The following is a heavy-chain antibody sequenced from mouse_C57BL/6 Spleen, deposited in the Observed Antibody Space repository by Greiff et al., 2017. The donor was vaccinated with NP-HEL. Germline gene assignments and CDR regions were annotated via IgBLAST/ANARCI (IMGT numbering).Heavy chain of an antibody. V-gene: IGHV5-9*01. CDR2: ISGGGGNT. J-gene: IGHJ4*01. D-gene: IGHD4-1*01. CDR3: ARPGETGGAMDY. CDR1: GFTFSSYT. Sequence: EVQLVESGGGLVKPGGSLKLSCAASGFTFSSYTMSWVRQTPEKRLEWVATISGGGGNTYYPDSVKGRFTISRDNAKNTLYLQMSSLRSEDTALYYCARPGETGGAMDYRGQGTSVTVSS.